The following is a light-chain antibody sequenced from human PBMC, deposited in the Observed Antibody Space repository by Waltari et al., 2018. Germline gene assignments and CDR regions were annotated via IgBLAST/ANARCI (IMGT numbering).Light chain of an antibody. Sequence: QAGLTQPPSVSKGLRQTATLTCTGNSNNVGHQGEAWLQQRQGHPPKLLSDRDNARPSGISERFSASRSGNTASLTITGLQPEDEADYYCSAWDYNLNAYVFGTGTKVTVL. CDR1: SNNVGHQG. CDR3: SAWDYNLNAYV. CDR2: RDN. J-gene: IGLJ1*01. V-gene: IGLV10-54*04.